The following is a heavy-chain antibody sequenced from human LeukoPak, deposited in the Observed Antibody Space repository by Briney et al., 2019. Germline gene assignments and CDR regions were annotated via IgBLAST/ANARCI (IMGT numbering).Heavy chain of an antibody. Sequence: ASVKVSCKASGYTFTGYYMHWVRQAPGQGLGWVGWINPNSGGTNYAQKFQGRVTMTRDTSISTAYMELSRLRSDDTAVYYCARVRRSYCGGDCYPYAFDIWGQGTMVTVSS. CDR2: INPNSGGT. V-gene: IGHV1-2*02. J-gene: IGHJ3*02. CDR3: ARVRRSYCGGDCYPYAFDI. CDR1: GYTFTGYY. D-gene: IGHD2-21*01.